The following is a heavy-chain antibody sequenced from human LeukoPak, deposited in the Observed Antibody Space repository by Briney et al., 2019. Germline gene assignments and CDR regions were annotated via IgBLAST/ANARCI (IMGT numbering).Heavy chain of an antibody. Sequence: ASVKVSCKASGYTFTTYYMQGGPHAPGQGRGWMGILNPSGGSASYAQKFQGRVTMTRDTSTSTVYMELSSLRSEDTAVYYCARDQVYYYDSSGYYWDYWGQGTLVTVSS. J-gene: IGHJ4*02. D-gene: IGHD3-22*01. CDR3: ARDQVYYYDSSGYYWDY. V-gene: IGHV1-46*01. CDR2: LNPSGGSA. CDR1: GYTFTTYY.